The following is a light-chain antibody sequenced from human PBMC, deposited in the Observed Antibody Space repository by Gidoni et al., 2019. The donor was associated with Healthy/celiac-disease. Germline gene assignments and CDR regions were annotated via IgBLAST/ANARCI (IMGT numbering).Light chain of an antibody. CDR3: QQSYSTPPYT. Sequence: ITCRASQSISSYLNWYQQKPGKASKLLIYAASSLHSGVPSRFSGSGSGTDFTLTISSLQPEDFATYYCQQSYSTPPYTFGQGTKLEIK. V-gene: IGKV1-39*01. CDR1: QSISSY. CDR2: AAS. J-gene: IGKJ2*01.